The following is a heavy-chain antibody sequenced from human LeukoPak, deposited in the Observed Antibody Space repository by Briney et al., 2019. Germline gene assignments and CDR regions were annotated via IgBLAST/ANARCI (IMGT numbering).Heavy chain of an antibody. CDR1: GFTFSSYA. CDR2: ISGRGGST. D-gene: IGHD4-17*01. CDR3: AKSRPDYGDYGGY. J-gene: IGHJ4*02. V-gene: IGHV3-23*01. Sequence: GGSLRLSCAASGFTFSSYAMSWVRQAPGKGLEWASAISGRGGSTYYADSVKGRSTISRDTSKNTLYVQMNSLRAEDTAVYYCAKSRPDYGDYGGYWGQGTLVTVSS.